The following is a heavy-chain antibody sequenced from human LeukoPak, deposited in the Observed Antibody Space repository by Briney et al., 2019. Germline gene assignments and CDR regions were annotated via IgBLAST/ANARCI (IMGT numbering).Heavy chain of an antibody. Sequence: GRSLRLSCAASGFTFSSYAMHWVRQAPGKGLEWVAVISYDGSNKYHADSVKGRFTISRDNSKNTLYLQMNSLRAEDTAVYYCARDPGRYCSSTSCYQGVDYYFDYWGQGTLVTVSS. V-gene: IGHV3-30-3*01. CDR2: ISYDGSNK. CDR3: ARDPGRYCSSTSCYQGVDYYFDY. J-gene: IGHJ4*02. D-gene: IGHD2-2*01. CDR1: GFTFSSYA.